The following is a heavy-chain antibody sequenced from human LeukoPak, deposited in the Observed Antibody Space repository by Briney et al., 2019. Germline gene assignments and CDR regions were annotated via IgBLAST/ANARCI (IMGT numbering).Heavy chain of an antibody. Sequence: GGSLRLSCAASGFTMRNHWMSWVRQAPGKGLVWVSRISSDGSSTNYADSVKGRFTISRDNAKNTLYLQMNSLRVEDTAVYYCARGRPHGSDYWGQGTLVTVSS. V-gene: IGHV3-74*01. CDR2: ISSDGSST. CDR3: ARGRPHGSDY. J-gene: IGHJ4*02. CDR1: GFTMRNHW. D-gene: IGHD2-15*01.